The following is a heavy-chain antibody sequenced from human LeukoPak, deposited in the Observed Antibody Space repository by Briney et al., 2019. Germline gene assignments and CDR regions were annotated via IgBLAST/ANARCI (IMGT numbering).Heavy chain of an antibody. J-gene: IGHJ4*02. Sequence: SETLSLTCTVSGGSISSSSYYWGWVRQPPGKGLEWIGEIHRSGSTNYNPSLQSRVTISIDRSKNQIALELSSVTAADTAVYYCAREIVGGFNPGAYWGQGTLVTVSS. D-gene: IGHD1-14*01. CDR2: IHRSGST. CDR3: AREIVGGFNPGAY. V-gene: IGHV4-39*06. CDR1: GGSISSSSYY.